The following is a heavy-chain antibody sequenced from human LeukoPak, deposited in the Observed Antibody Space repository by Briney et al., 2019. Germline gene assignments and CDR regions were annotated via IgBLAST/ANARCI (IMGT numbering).Heavy chain of an antibody. J-gene: IGHJ4*02. CDR1: GGSISSSSYY. V-gene: IGHV4-39*07. D-gene: IGHD6-19*01. CDR3: ARVSSGWPVYYFDY. Sequence: SETLSLTCTVSGGSISSSSYYWGWIRQPPGKGLEWIGSIYYSGSTYYNLSLKSRVTISVDTSKNQFSLKLSSVTAADTAVYYCARVSSGWPVYYFDYWGQGTLVTVSS. CDR2: IYYSGST.